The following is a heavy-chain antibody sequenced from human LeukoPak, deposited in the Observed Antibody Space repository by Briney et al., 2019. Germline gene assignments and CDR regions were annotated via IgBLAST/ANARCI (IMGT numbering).Heavy chain of an antibody. J-gene: IGHJ4*02. D-gene: IGHD2-15*01. CDR3: AKAYKGYCSGGSCYSIPPV. V-gene: IGHV3-30*02. CDR2: IRYDGSNK. Sequence: PGGSLRLSCAASGFTFSSYGMHWVRQAPGKGLEWVAFIRYDGSNKYYADSVKGRFTISRDNSKNTLYLQMDSLRAEDTAVYYRAKAYKGYCSGGSCYSIPPVWGQGTLVTVSS. CDR1: GFTFSSYG.